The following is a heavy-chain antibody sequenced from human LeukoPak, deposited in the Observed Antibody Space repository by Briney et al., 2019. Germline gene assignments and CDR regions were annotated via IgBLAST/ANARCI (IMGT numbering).Heavy chain of an antibody. CDR3: ANPGGPNYYYYGMDV. D-gene: IGHD3-10*01. V-gene: IGHV3-23*01. Sequence: GGSQRLSCAASGLTFSRYAMRWARQAPRKGLEWVSAISGSGGRTYYADSVKGRFTISRDNSKNTLYLQMNSLRAEDTAVYYCANPGGPNYYYYGMDVWGQGTTVTVSS. CDR2: ISGSGGRT. J-gene: IGHJ6*02. CDR1: GLTFSRYA.